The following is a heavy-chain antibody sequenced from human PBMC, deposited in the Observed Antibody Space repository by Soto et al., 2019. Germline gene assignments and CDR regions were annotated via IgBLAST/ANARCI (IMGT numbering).Heavy chain of an antibody. V-gene: IGHV4-30-4*01. D-gene: IGHD7-27*01. CDR2: IYKSATT. CDR1: GDSISNLDYF. J-gene: IGHJ5*01. CDR3: ARGRYCLTGRCFPNWFDS. Sequence: KPSETLSLTCSVSGDSISNLDYFWAWIRQPPGQALEYIGYIYKSATTYYNPSFESRVAISVDTSKSQFSLNVTSVTAADTAVYFCARGRYCLTGRCFPNWFDSWDQGALVTVSS.